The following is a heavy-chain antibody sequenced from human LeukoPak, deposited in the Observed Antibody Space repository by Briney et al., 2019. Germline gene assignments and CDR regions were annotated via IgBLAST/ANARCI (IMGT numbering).Heavy chain of an antibody. CDR2: IIPIFGTA. CDR3: ASQLVRGPFDY. CDR1: GGTFSSYA. J-gene: IGHJ4*02. Sequence: SVKVSCKAPGGTFSSYAISWVRQAPGQGLEWMGGIIPIFGTANYAQKFQGRVTITTDESTSTAYMELSSLRSEDTAVYYCASQLVRGPFDYWGQGTLVTVSS. D-gene: IGHD6-6*01. V-gene: IGHV1-69*05.